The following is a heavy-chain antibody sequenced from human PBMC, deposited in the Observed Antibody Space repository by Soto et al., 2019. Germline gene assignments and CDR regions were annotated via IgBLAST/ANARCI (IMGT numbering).Heavy chain of an antibody. CDR3: AAPYSSSWGQYGMDV. CDR1: GFTFTSSA. V-gene: IGHV1-58*01. D-gene: IGHD6-13*01. Sequence: QMQLVQSGPEVKKPGTSVKVSCKASGFTFTSSAVQWVRQARGQRLEWIGWIVVGSGNTNYAQKFQERVTITRDMSXXTAYMELSSLRSEDTAVYYCAAPYSSSWGQYGMDVWGQGTTVTVSS. CDR2: IVVGSGNT. J-gene: IGHJ6*02.